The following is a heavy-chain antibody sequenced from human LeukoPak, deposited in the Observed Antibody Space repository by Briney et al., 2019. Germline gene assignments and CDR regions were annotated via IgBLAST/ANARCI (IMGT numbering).Heavy chain of an antibody. Sequence: GEPLKISCKGSGYSFTSYWIGWVRQMPGKGLEWMGIIYPGDSDTRYSPSFQGQVTISADKSISTAYLQWSSLKASDTAMYYCARCMGSYYYYYYMDVWGKGTTVTVSS. CDR2: IYPGDSDT. CDR3: ARCMGSYYYYYYMDV. D-gene: IGHD2-8*01. V-gene: IGHV5-51*01. J-gene: IGHJ6*03. CDR1: GYSFTSYW.